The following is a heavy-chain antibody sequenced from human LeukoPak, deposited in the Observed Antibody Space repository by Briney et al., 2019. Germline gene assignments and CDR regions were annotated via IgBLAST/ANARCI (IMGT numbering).Heavy chain of an antibody. CDR2: IGTAGDT. J-gene: IGHJ4*02. Sequence: GGSLRLSCAASGFTFSNYDLHWVRQPTGRGLEWVSGIGTAGDTYYPGSVKGRFTISRDNSKNTLYLQMNSLRAEDTAVYYCARVRGQGYCSSTSCYLLDYWGQGTLVTVSS. CDR3: ARVRGQGYCSSTSCYLLDY. CDR1: GFTFSNYD. V-gene: IGHV3-13*01. D-gene: IGHD2-2*01.